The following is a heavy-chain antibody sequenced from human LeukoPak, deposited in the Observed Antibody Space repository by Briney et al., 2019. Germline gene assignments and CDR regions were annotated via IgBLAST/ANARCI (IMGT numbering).Heavy chain of an antibody. CDR2: IIPIFGTA. J-gene: IGHJ6*03. Sequence: GSSVKVSCKASGGTFSSYAISWVRRAPGQRLEWMGGIIPIFGTANYAQKFQGRVTITTDEPTSTAYMELSSLRSDDTAVYYCARGDCSSTSCRYYYYYYMDVWGKGTTVTVSS. V-gene: IGHV1-69*05. D-gene: IGHD2-2*01. CDR1: GGTFSSYA. CDR3: ARGDCSSTSCRYYYYYYMDV.